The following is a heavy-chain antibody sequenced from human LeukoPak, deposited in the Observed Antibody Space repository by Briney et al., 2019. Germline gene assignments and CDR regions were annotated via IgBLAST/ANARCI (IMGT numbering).Heavy chain of an antibody. J-gene: IGHJ4*02. D-gene: IGHD6-13*01. CDR3: ARDNGAAAVNFDY. V-gene: IGHV3-11*04. Sequence: GGSLRLSCAASGVTFSDYYMSWIRQAPGKGLEWVSYISSSGSTIYYADSVKGRFTISRDNAKNSLYLQMNSLRAEDTAVYYCARDNGAAAVNFDYWGQGTLVTVSS. CDR1: GVTFSDYY. CDR2: ISSSGSTI.